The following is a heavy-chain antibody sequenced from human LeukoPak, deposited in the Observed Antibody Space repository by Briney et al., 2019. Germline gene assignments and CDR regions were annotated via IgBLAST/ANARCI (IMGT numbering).Heavy chain of an antibody. Sequence: GGSLRLSCAASGFTFSSYAMSWVRQAPGKGLEWVSSISSSGGNTYYAGSVRGRFTISRDNSKNTLYLQMSSLRAEDTAIYFCATLNTPFDYWGQGILVTVSS. CDR3: ATLNTPFDY. V-gene: IGHV3-23*01. CDR2: ISSSGGNT. D-gene: IGHD2-15*01. CDR1: GFTFSSYA. J-gene: IGHJ4*02.